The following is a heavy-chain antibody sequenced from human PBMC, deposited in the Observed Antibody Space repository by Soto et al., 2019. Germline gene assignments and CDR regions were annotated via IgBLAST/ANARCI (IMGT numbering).Heavy chain of an antibody. D-gene: IGHD1-1*01. CDR2: IIPIFGTA. CDR3: ARGTDQGSMDV. V-gene: IGHV1-69*12. Sequence: QVQLVQSGGEVKKPGSSVKVSCKASGGTFSSYAISWVRQAPGQGLEWMGGIIPIFGTANYAQKFQGRVTITADESTSTADMELSSLRAEDTAVYYCARGTDQGSMDVWGQGSTGTVSS. J-gene: IGHJ6*02. CDR1: GGTFSSYA.